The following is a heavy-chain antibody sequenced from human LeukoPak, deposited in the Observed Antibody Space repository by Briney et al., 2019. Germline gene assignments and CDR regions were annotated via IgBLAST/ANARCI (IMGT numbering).Heavy chain of an antibody. CDR3: ARHLVAAAGMDFDY. V-gene: IGHV3-11*01. CDR1: GFTFSDYY. Sequence: PGGSLRLSCAASGFTFSDYYMSWIRQAPGKGLEWVSYISSSGSTIYYADSVKGRFTISRDNAENSLYLQMNSLRAEDTAVYYCARHLVAAAGMDFDYWGQGTLVTVSS. J-gene: IGHJ4*02. CDR2: ISSSGSTI. D-gene: IGHD6-13*01.